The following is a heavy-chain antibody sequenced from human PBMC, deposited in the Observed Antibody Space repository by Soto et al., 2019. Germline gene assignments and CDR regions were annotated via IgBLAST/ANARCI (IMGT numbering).Heavy chain of an antibody. CDR3: AKDSDFWSGYYYGMDV. J-gene: IGHJ6*02. V-gene: IGHV3-23*01. D-gene: IGHD3-3*01. Sequence: GRSLRLSWAASGFTFSSYAMSWVRQAPGKGLEWVSAISGSGGSTYYADSVKGRFTISRDNSKNTLYLQMNSLRAEDTAVYYCAKDSDFWSGYYYGMDVWGQGTTVTVSS. CDR1: GFTFSSYA. CDR2: ISGSGGST.